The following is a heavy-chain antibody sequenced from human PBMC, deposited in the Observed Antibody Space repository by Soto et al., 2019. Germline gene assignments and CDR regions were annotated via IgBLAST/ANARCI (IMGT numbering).Heavy chain of an antibody. CDR3: TPDPQPHWEKGYWYFEL. J-gene: IGHJ2*01. CDR2: ITSKTDGGTT. Sequence: EVQLVESGGGLVKPGGSLRLSCAASGFTFSNAWMSWVRHAPGKGLEWVGRITSKTDGGTTDYAAPVKGRFTISRDDSKNTLYQRMNSRKTEDTAVYSCTPDPQPHWEKGYWYFELWARGTLVTGSS. D-gene: IGHD1-26*01. V-gene: IGHV3-15*01. CDR1: GFTFSNAW.